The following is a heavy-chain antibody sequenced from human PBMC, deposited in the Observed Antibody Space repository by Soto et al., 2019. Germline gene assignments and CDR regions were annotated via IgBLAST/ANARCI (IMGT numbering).Heavy chain of an antibody. D-gene: IGHD4-17*01. V-gene: IGHV3-30-3*01. CDR3: ARRNGDYAVWNFDY. CDR2: ISYDGSNK. J-gene: IGHJ4*02. CDR1: GFTFSSYA. Sequence: GGSLRLSCAASGFTFSSYAMHWVRQAPGKGLEWVAVISYDGSNKYYADSVKGRFTISRDNSKNTLYLQMNSLRAEDTAVYYCARRNGDYAVWNFDYWGQGTLVTVSS.